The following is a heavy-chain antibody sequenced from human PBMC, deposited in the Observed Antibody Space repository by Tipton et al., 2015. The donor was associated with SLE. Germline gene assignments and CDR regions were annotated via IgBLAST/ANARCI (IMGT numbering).Heavy chain of an antibody. Sequence: TLSLTCIVSGGSISSGSYYWSWIRQPAGKGLEWIGHIYTSGSTNYNPSLKSRVTISLDTSKNKFSLKLSSVTAADTAVYYCARVYPNFGDYEFFQHWGQGTLVTVSS. J-gene: IGHJ1*01. D-gene: IGHD4-17*01. CDR2: IYTSGST. V-gene: IGHV4-61*09. CDR1: GGSISSGSYY. CDR3: ARVYPNFGDYEFFQH.